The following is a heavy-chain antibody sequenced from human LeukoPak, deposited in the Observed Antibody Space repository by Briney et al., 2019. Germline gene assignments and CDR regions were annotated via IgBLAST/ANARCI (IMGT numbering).Heavy chain of an antibody. CDR1: GGSISSSGYY. V-gene: IGHV4-39*07. CDR2: IYHSGNT. J-gene: IGHJ6*03. Sequence: SETLSLTCTVSGGSISSSGYYWGWIRQPPGKGLEWIGSIYHSGNTYYNPSLKSRVTISVDTSKNQFSLNLSSVTAADTAVYYCARADYSSSWSHDYYYMDVWGKGTTVTVSS. CDR3: ARADYSSSWSHDYYYMDV. D-gene: IGHD6-13*01.